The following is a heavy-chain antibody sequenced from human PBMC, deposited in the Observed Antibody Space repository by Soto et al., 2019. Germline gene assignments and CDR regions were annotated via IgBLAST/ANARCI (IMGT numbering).Heavy chain of an antibody. CDR2: TNPNSGGT. J-gene: IGHJ5*02. CDR3: ARDPRAAAETYDP. V-gene: IGHV1-2*02. Sequence: GASVKVSCKASGYTFTDYYMHWVRQAPRQALEWMGWTNPNSGGTNYAQKFQVRVTMTRDTSISTAYMELGRLRSDDTAVYYRARDPRAAAETYDPWGQGTLVTVSS. D-gene: IGHD6-13*01. CDR1: GYTFTDYY.